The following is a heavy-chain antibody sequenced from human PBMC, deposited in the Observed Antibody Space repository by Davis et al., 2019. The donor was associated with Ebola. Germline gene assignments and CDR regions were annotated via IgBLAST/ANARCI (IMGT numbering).Heavy chain of an antibody. D-gene: IGHD6-13*01. J-gene: IGHJ3*02. CDR3: ARDGSIAAAFSSI. CDR1: GFTFSGYA. V-gene: IGHV3-7*01. Sequence: GESLKISCAASGFTFSGYAMSWVRQAPGKGLEWVANIKQDGSEKYYVDSVKGRFTISRDNAKNSLYLQMNSLRAEDTAVYYCARDGSIAAAFSSIWGQGTMVTVSS. CDR2: IKQDGSEK.